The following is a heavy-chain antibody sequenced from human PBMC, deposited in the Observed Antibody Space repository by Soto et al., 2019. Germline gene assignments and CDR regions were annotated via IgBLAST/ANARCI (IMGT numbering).Heavy chain of an antibody. CDR1: GFTFSNAW. CDR3: TTQTRLVRGGWFDP. D-gene: IGHD3-10*01. CDR2: ITSKTDGGTT. V-gene: IGHV3-15*01. Sequence: EVQLVESGGGLVKPGGSLRLSCAASGFTFSNAWMSWVRKSPGQGLEWVGRITSKTDGGTTDYAAPVKGRFTISRDDSKNTLSLQMNSSKTEDTAVYYCTTQTRLVRGGWFDPWGQGTLVTVSS. J-gene: IGHJ5*02.